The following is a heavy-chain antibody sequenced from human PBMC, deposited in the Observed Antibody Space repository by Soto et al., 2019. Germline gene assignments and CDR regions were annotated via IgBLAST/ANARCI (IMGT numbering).Heavy chain of an antibody. D-gene: IGHD3-16*01. J-gene: IGHJ4*02. CDR2: ISSSGSSM. Sequence: GGSLRLSCAASGFTLRSYDMSWVRQAPGKGLEWVSYISSSGSSMSYADSVKGRFTISRDNAKNSLYLQMNNLRVEDTAVYSCAKQTTTYYFDFWGQGTLVPVCS. CDR3: AKQTTTYYFDF. CDR1: GFTLRSYD. V-gene: IGHV3-48*03.